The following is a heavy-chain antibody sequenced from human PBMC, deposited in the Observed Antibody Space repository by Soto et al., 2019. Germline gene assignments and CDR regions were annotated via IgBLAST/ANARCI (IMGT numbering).Heavy chain of an antibody. CDR1: AFSFSGYG. CDR3: AKSSGDGWRSRLGYCSGGSCSPCLQH. CDR2: ISYDGSNK. D-gene: IGHD2-15*01. Sequence: PGGSMRLSCAAGAFSFSGYGMHWVRQAPGKGLEWVAVISYDGSNKYYADSVKGRFTISRDNSKNTLYLQMNSLRAEDTAVYYCAKSSGDGWRSRLGYCSGGSCSPCLQHWGRGTLVAV. V-gene: IGHV3-30*18. J-gene: IGHJ1*01.